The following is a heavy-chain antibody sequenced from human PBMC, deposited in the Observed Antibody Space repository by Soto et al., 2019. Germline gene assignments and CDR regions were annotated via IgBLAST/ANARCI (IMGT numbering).Heavy chain of an antibody. CDR3: ARDPRVPATTDAFDL. Sequence: RGSLRLSCAASGFTFSDHYMDWVRQAPGKGLEWVGRSRNKANSYTTEYAASVKGRFTISRDDSKNSLSLQMNSLTTEDTAVYYCARDPRVPATTDAFDLWGQGTMVTV. CDR2: SRNKANSYTT. V-gene: IGHV3-72*01. CDR1: GFTFSDHY. J-gene: IGHJ3*01. D-gene: IGHD2-2*01.